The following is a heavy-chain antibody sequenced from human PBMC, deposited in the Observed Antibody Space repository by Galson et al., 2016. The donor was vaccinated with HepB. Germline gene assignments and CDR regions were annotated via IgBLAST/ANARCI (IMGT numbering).Heavy chain of an antibody. D-gene: IGHD2/OR15-2a*01. V-gene: IGHV3-30*03. CDR3: ARRHEYCPPVGCSVDY. Sequence: SLRLSCAASGFTFSGYGMHWVRQAPGKGLEWLAADSMDGRRKFYADSVKGRFTISRDNSNNMLFLQMSSLRTDDTAIYYYARRHEYCPPVGCSVDYWGQGTLVSVSS. CDR2: DSMDGRRK. J-gene: IGHJ4*02. CDR1: GFTFSGYG.